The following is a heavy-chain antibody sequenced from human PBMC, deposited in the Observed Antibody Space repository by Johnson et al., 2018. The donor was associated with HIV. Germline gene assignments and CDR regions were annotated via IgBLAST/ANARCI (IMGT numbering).Heavy chain of an antibody. CDR3: ARGYCSGGSCYSEYAFDI. J-gene: IGHJ3*02. V-gene: IGHV3-30*04. CDR1: GFTFDDYA. Sequence: QVQLVESGGGLVQPGRSLRLSCAASGFTFDDYAMHWVRQAPGKGLEWVAVISYDGRNKYYADSVKGRFTIPRDNSKNTLYLQMNSLRAEDTAVYYCARGYCSGGSCYSEYAFDIWGQGTMVTVSS. D-gene: IGHD2-15*01. CDR2: ISYDGRNK.